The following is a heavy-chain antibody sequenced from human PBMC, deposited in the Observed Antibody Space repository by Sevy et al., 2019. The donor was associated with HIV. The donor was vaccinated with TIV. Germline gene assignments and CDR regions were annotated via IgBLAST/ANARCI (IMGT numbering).Heavy chain of an antibody. J-gene: IGHJ4*02. CDR2: IYPGDSDT. CDR1: GYSFTTYW. V-gene: IGHV5-51*01. D-gene: IGHD4-17*01. CDR3: ARRGVTTAYFDN. Sequence: GESLKISCKGSGYSFTTYWIGWVRQMPGKGLEWMGIIYPGDSDTAYSRSFQGQVTISADKSISTAYVQWSSLKASDTAMYYCARRGVTTAYFDNWGQGTLVTVSS.